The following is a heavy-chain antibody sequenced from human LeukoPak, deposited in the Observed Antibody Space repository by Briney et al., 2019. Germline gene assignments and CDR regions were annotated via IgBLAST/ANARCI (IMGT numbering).Heavy chain of an antibody. CDR2: ISYDGSNK. J-gene: IGHJ6*03. Sequence: PGGSLRLSCAASGFTFSSYAMHWVRQAPGKGLEWVAVISYDGSNKYYADSVKGRFTISRDNSKNTLYLQMNSLRAEDTAAYYCARVYVGLPYYYYYYMDVWGKGTTVTVSS. CDR1: GFTFSSYA. V-gene: IGHV3-30*04. D-gene: IGHD2-8*01. CDR3: ARVYVGLPYYYYYYMDV.